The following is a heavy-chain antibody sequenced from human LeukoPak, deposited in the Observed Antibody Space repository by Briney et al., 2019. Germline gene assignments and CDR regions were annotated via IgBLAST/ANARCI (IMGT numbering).Heavy chain of an antibody. J-gene: IGHJ4*02. Sequence: PGGSLRLSCAASGFTFSSYGMHWVRQAPGKGLEWVAVISYDGSNKYYADSVKGRFTISRDNSKNTLYLQMNSLRAEDTAVYYCAKDYGILTGPLGYWGQGALVTVSS. V-gene: IGHV3-30*18. CDR1: GFTFSSYG. CDR3: AKDYGILTGPLGY. CDR2: ISYDGSNK. D-gene: IGHD3-9*01.